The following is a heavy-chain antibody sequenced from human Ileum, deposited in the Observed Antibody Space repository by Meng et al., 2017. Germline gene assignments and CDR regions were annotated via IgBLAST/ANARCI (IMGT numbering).Heavy chain of an antibody. Sequence: RLQGVGPRMGKASGSLSLTCAVSCDSIRSRDWWSWVRQPPGKGLEWIGEISQESGRTNYNPSLKSRVTISLDKSKNQFSLNLNSVTAADTAVYYCVRNEGYSLGDWGQGTLVTVSS. CDR3: VRNEGYSLGD. V-gene: IGHV4-4*02. CDR2: ISQESGRT. D-gene: IGHD2-21*01. J-gene: IGHJ4*02. CDR1: CDSIRSRDW.